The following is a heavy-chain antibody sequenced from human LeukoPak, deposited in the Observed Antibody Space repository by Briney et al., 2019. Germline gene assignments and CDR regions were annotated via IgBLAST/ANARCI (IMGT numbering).Heavy chain of an antibody. Sequence: SETLSLTCTVSGGSISSYYWSWIRQPPGKGLEWIGSIHYSGSTYHDPSLKSRVAISIDTSKNQFSLKLSSVTAADTAVYYCARQLYASGTYYAPMDVWGKGTTVTISS. CDR2: IHYSGST. CDR1: GGSISSYY. J-gene: IGHJ6*03. CDR3: ARQLYASGTYYAPMDV. D-gene: IGHD3-10*01. V-gene: IGHV4-59*08.